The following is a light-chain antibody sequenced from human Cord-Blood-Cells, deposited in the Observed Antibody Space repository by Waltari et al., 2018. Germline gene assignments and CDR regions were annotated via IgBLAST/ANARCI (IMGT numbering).Light chain of an antibody. CDR1: SRDVGGYNY. CDR2: DVS. Sequence: QSALTQPASVSGSPGQSITIPCTGTSRDVGGYNYVSWYQQHPGKAPKPMIYDVSNRPSGVSNRFSGSKSGNTASLTISGLQAEDEADYYCSSYTSSSTLYVFGTGTKVTVL. CDR3: SSYTSSSTLYV. J-gene: IGLJ1*01. V-gene: IGLV2-14*01.